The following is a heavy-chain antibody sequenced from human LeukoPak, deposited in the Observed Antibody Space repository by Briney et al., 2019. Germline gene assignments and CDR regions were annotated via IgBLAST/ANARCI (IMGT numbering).Heavy chain of an antibody. CDR2: ISGGGDKT. D-gene: IGHD3-3*01. CDR1: GFTFSGYV. J-gene: IGHJ4*02. Sequence: PGGSLRLSCAASGFTFSGYVMSWVRRAPGKGLEWVSLISGGGDKTYYADSVKGRFTISRDNSKNTVFLQMNSLRDEDTAIYYCAKKLNYDFKGPHFDYWGQGTLVTVSS. CDR3: AKKLNYDFKGPHFDY. V-gene: IGHV3-23*01.